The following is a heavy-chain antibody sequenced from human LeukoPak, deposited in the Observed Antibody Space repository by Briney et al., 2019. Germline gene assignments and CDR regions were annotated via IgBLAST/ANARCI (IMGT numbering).Heavy chain of an antibody. J-gene: IGHJ4*02. Sequence: GGSLRLSCAASGFTFSSYSMNWVRQAPGKGLEWVASISSSSSYIYYADSVKGRFTISRDNAKNSLYLQMNSLRAEDTAVYYCARGRYGSSYEYFDCWGQGTLVTVSS. CDR2: ISSSSSYI. D-gene: IGHD3-10*01. V-gene: IGHV3-21*01. CDR1: GFTFSSYS. CDR3: ARGRYGSSYEYFDC.